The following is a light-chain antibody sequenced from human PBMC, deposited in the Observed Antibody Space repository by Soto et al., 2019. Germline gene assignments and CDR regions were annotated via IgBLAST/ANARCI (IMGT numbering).Light chain of an antibody. V-gene: IGKV3-15*01. J-gene: IGKJ4*02. CDR2: GAS. Sequence: ETRRMQNAATRAVYGGERATISGSATQSVSSNLAWYQQKPGQAPRLLIFGASTMATGIPARFSGSGSGTEFTLTIRSLQSEDFALYNYQQSNTSPRTVAVGTKVDIK. CDR3: QQSNTSPRT. CDR1: QSVSSN.